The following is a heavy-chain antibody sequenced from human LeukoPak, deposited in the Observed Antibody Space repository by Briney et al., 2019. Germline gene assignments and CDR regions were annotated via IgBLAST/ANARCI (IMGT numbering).Heavy chain of an antibody. Sequence: SETLSLTCTVSGGSISSYYWSWIRQPAGKGLEWIGRIYSSGNTNYNPSLKSRVTMSVDTSKNQFSLKLSSVTAADTAVYYCAREDGRWVVLAGYYYYMDVWGKGTTVTVSS. CDR3: AREDGRWVVLAGYYYYMDV. V-gene: IGHV4-4*07. D-gene: IGHD2-8*02. CDR2: IYSSGNT. J-gene: IGHJ6*03. CDR1: GGSISSYY.